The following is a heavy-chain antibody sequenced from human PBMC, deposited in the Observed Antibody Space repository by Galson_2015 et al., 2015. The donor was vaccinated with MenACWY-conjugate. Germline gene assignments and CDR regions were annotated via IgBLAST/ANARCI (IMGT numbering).Heavy chain of an antibody. D-gene: IGHD3-3*02. V-gene: IGHV4-61*05. CDR2: MYYSGSD. CDR3: ARGVNLASMAGY. J-gene: IGHJ4*02. CDR1: GGSIYRSDYW. Sequence: LSLTCSVSGGSIYRSDYWWAWFRQPPGTGLEWIGYMYYSGSDNYNPSLKSRVTISVDTSKHQFSLTMTSVTAADTAVYYCARGVNLASMAGYWGQGTLVTVSS.